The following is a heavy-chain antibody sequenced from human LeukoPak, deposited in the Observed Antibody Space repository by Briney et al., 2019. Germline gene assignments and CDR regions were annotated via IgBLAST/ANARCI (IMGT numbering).Heavy chain of an antibody. V-gene: IGHV4-38-2*02. CDR2: IYHSGST. CDR1: GYSISSGYY. D-gene: IGHD3/OR15-3a*01. J-gene: IGHJ4*02. Sequence: SETPSLTCTVSGYSISSGYYWGWIRQPPGKGLEWIGIIYHSGSTYYNPSLKSRVTISVDTSKNQFSLKLSSVTAADTAVYYCARVTTGYYTVRYFDYWGQGTLVTVSS. CDR3: ARVTTGYYTVRYFDY.